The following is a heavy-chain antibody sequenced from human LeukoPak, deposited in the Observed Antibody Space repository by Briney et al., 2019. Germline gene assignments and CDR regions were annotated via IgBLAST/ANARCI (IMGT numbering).Heavy chain of an antibody. D-gene: IGHD2-21*01. J-gene: IGHJ4*02. CDR3: ARDETRLLASFY. V-gene: IGHV1-2*02. Sequence: GASVKVSCKASGYTFTGYYMHWVRQVPGQWLEWMGWINPNSGGTNYAQKFKGRVPMTRDTPISTAYRELSRLRSDDTAVYYCARDETRLLASFYWGQGTLVTVSS. CDR2: INPNSGGT. CDR1: GYTFTGYY.